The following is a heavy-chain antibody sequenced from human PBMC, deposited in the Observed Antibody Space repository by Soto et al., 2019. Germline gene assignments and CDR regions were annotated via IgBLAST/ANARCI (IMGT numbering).Heavy chain of an antibody. J-gene: IGHJ6*02. D-gene: IGHD4-17*01. V-gene: IGHV1-46*01. CDR3: ARATRHDYYGMDV. Sequence: ASVKVSCKASGYTFTSYYMHWVRQAPGQGLEWMGIINPSGGSTSYAQKFQGRVTMTRDTSTSTVYMELSSLRSEDTAVYYCARATRHDYYGMDVWGQGTTVTVS. CDR1: GYTFTSYY. CDR2: INPSGGST.